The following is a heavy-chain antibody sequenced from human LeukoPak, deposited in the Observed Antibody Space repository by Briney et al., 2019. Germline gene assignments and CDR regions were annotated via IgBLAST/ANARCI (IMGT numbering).Heavy chain of an antibody. Sequence: SETLSLTCAVYGGSFSGYYWSWIRQPPGKGLEWIGEINHSGSTNYNPSLKSRVTISVDTSKNQFSLKLSSVTAADTAVYYCARAVGIAAAGSGYYMDVWGKGTTVTISS. CDR3: ARAVGIAAAGSGYYMDV. D-gene: IGHD6-13*01. CDR2: INHSGST. CDR1: GGSFSGYY. V-gene: IGHV4-34*01. J-gene: IGHJ6*03.